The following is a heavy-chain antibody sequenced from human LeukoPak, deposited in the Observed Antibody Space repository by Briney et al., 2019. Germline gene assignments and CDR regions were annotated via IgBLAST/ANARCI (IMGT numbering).Heavy chain of an antibody. V-gene: IGHV1-69*05. J-gene: IGHJ4*02. CDR3: ARGGYSYGNTFDY. CDR2: IIPIFGTA. CDR1: GYTFISYG. Sequence: SVKVSCKASGYTFISYGISWVRQAPGQGLEWMGGIIPIFGTANYAQKFQGRVTITTDESTSTAYMELSSLRSEDTAVYYCARGGYSYGNTFDYWGQGTLVTVSS. D-gene: IGHD5-18*01.